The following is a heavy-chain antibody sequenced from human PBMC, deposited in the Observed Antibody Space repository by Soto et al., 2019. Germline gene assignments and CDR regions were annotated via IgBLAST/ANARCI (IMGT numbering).Heavy chain of an antibody. CDR1: GGSFSGYY. CDR2: INHSGST. J-gene: IGHJ4*02. Sequence: QVQLQQWGAGLLKPSETLSLTCAVYGGSFSGYYWTWTRQPPGTGLEWIGEINHSGSTNYNPPLKRRVTISVDTSNNQFSLQLTSVTAADTAVYYCARDKITGLFDYWGQGTLVTVSS. CDR3: ARDKITGLFDY. D-gene: IGHD2-8*02. V-gene: IGHV4-34*01.